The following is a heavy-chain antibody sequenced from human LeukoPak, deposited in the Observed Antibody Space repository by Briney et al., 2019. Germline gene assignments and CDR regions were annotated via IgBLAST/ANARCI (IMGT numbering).Heavy chain of an antibody. CDR1: GFTFSSYA. J-gene: IGHJ4*02. CDR2: ISYDGSNK. V-gene: IGHV3-30*04. Sequence: GGSLRLSCAASGFTFSSYAMHWVRQAPGKGLEWVAVISYDGSNKYYADSVKGRFTISRDNSKNTLYLQMNSLRAEDTAVYYCAHLPHYYDSNGYYYSSDWGQGTLVTVSS. CDR3: AHLPHYYDSNGYYYSSD. D-gene: IGHD3-22*01.